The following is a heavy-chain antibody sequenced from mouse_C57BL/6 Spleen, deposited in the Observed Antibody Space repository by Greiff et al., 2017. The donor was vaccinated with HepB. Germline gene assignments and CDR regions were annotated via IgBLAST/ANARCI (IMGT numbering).Heavy chain of an antibody. D-gene: IGHD1-1*01. V-gene: IGHV2-9-1*01. CDR1: GFSLTSYA. CDR2: IWTGGGT. J-gene: IGHJ4*01. CDR3: ARRALTTEDYYAMDY. Sequence: VKLVESGPGLVAPSQSLSITCTVSGFSLTSYAISWVRQPPGKGLEWLGVIWTGGGTNYNSALKSRLSISKDNSKSQVFLKMNSLQTDDTARYYCARRALTTEDYYAMDYWGQGTSVTVSS.